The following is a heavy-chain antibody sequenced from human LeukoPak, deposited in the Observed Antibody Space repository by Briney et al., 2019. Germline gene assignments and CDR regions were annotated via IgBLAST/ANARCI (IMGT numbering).Heavy chain of an antibody. CDR1: GYTFTGYY. D-gene: IGHD2-2*01. Sequence: ASVKVSCKTSGYTFTGYYIHWVRQAPGQGLEWMGWINPNSGGTNYAQKFQGRVTMTRDTSISTAYMELSRPRSDDTAVYYCARDRPYCSSTSCPLYYYYMDVWGKGTTVTVSS. V-gene: IGHV1-2*02. J-gene: IGHJ6*03. CDR2: INPNSGGT. CDR3: ARDRPYCSSTSCPLYYYYMDV.